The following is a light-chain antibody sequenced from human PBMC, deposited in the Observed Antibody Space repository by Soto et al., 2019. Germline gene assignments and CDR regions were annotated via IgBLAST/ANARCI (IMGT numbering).Light chain of an antibody. Sequence: EIVLTQSPGTLSLSPGERATLSCRASQSVSSSYLAWYQQKPDQAPRLLIYGASSRATGIPDRFSGSGSGTDFTLTISRLEPEDFPVYYCQQYGSSPRTFGQGTKVEIK. V-gene: IGKV3-20*01. CDR3: QQYGSSPRT. J-gene: IGKJ1*01. CDR1: QSVSSSY. CDR2: GAS.